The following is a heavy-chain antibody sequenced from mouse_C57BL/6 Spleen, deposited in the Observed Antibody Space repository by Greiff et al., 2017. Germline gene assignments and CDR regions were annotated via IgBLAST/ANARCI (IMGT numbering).Heavy chain of an antibody. CDR3: ANYYGSPYYFDY. Sequence: EVKLQESGAELVKPGASVKISCKASGYAFSSYWMNWVKQRPEQGLEWIGRIDPANGNTTYAPKFQGKATITADTSSTTAYLQLSSLTSEDTAIYYCANYYGSPYYFDYWGQGTTLTVSS. CDR2: IDPANGNT. CDR1: GYAFSSYW. D-gene: IGHD1-1*01. V-gene: IGHV14-3*01. J-gene: IGHJ2*01.